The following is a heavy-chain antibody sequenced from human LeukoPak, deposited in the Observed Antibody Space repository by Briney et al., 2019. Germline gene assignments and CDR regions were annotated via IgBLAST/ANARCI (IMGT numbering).Heavy chain of an antibody. CDR2: ISADNGNT. D-gene: IGHD2-2*01. J-gene: IGHJ4*02. Sequence: ASVKVSCKASGYSFTNYGISWVRQAPGQGLEWVAWISADNGNTNYAQKVQGRVTMTTDTSTSTVYMELRSLRYDDTAVYHCARDCTSTTCYVTAFDYWGQGTLVTVSS. V-gene: IGHV1-18*01. CDR1: GYSFTNYG. CDR3: ARDCTSTTCYVTAFDY.